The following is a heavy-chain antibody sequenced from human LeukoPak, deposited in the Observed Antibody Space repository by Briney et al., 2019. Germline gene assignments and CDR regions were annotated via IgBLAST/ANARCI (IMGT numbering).Heavy chain of an antibody. CDR2: IYTSGIT. CDR1: GGSISSYS. CDR3: ARCHEPGGTSGYYDY. V-gene: IGHV4-4*07. J-gene: IGHJ4*02. Sequence: AETLSLTCTVSGGSISSYSRSWLRQPAGQGLEWIGRIYTSGITNYNTSLKSRVTMSVDTSNNHFSLKLSSVTAADTAVYCCARCHEPGGTSGYYDYWGQGTLVTVSS. D-gene: IGHD2-2*01.